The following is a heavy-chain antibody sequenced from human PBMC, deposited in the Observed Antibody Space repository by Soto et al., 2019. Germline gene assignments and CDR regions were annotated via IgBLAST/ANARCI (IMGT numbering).Heavy chain of an antibody. CDR3: ASDLCSGGSCYSPYWFDP. CDR2: INPNSGGT. Sequence: QVQLVQSGAEVKKPGASVKVSCKASGYTFTGYYMHWVRQAPGQGLECMGWINPNSGGTNYAQKFQGWVTMTRDTSISSAYMELSRLRSDDTAVYYCASDLCSGGSCYSPYWFDPWGQGTLVTVSS. V-gene: IGHV1-2*04. J-gene: IGHJ5*02. CDR1: GYTFTGYY. D-gene: IGHD2-15*01.